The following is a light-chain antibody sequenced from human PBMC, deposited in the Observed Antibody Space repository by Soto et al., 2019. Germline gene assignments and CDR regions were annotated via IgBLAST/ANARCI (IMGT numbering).Light chain of an antibody. CDR1: QSISGW. V-gene: IGKV1-5*01. Sequence: DIQMTQSPSTLSASVGDRVTITCRAGQSISGWLAWYRQKPGKAPKVLIYDASSLESGVPSRFSGSGSGTEFILTISSLQPDDFATYYCQQYNSYPWTFGQGTKVEIK. J-gene: IGKJ1*01. CDR2: DAS. CDR3: QQYNSYPWT.